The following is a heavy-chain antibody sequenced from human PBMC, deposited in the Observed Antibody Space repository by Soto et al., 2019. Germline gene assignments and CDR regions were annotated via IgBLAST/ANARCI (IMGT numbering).Heavy chain of an antibody. CDR1: GYTFSNYG. CDR2: ISGYNDNP. J-gene: IGHJ4*02. D-gene: IGHD3-9*01. V-gene: IGHV1-18*04. Sequence: QVQLVQSGAELKRPGASVEVSCKASGYTFSNYGFSWVRQAPGQGLEWMGWISGYNDNPNYDQKFQGRVTMSTDTATNTVHMELRSLRADDTAVYYCARDTGTGKGFDFWGQGALVTVST. CDR3: ARDTGTGKGFDF.